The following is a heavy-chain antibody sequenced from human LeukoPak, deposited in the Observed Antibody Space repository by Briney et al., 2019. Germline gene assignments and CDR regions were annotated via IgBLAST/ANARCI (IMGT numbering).Heavy chain of an antibody. D-gene: IGHD2-2*01. CDR2: ISSSSSYI. Sequence: GGSLRLSCAASGFTFSSYSMNWVRQAPGKGLEWVSSISSSSSYIYYADSVKGRFTISRDNAKNSLYLQMNSLRAEDTAVYYCARDRIEYCSSTSCYGDYYYYYMDVWGKGTTVTVSS. CDR1: GFTFSSYS. J-gene: IGHJ6*03. V-gene: IGHV3-21*01. CDR3: ARDRIEYCSSTSCYGDYYYYYMDV.